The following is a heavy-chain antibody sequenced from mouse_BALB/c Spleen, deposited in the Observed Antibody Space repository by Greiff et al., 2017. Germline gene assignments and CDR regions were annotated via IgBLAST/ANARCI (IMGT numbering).Heavy chain of an antibody. D-gene: IGHD2-4*01. CDR1: GFNIKDTY. CDR2: IDPANGNT. CDR3: ARAMITTGWFAY. Sequence: EVMLVESGAELVKPGASVKLSCTASGFNIKDTYMHWVKQRPEQGLEWIGRIDPANGNTKYDPKFQGKATITADTSSNTAYLQLSSLTSEDTAVYYCARAMITTGWFAYWGQGTLVTVSA. V-gene: IGHV14-3*02. J-gene: IGHJ3*01.